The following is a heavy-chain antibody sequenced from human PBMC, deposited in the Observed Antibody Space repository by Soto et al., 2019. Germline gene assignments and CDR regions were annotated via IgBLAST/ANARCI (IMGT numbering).Heavy chain of an antibody. Sequence: SETLSLTCAVSGGSISSGGYSWSWIRQPPGKGLEWIGYIYHSGSTYYNPSLKSRVTISVDRSKSQFSLKLSSVTAADTAVYYCARGGSSSLPFDPRGQGTLVTVSS. J-gene: IGHJ5*02. CDR3: ARGGSSSLPFDP. V-gene: IGHV4-30-2*01. D-gene: IGHD6-6*01. CDR1: GGSISSGGYS. CDR2: IYHSGST.